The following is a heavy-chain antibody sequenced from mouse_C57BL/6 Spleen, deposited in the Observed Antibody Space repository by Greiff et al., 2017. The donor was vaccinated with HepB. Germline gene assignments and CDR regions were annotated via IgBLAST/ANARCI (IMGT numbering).Heavy chain of an antibody. V-gene: IGHV5-4*01. CDR1: GFTFSSYA. J-gene: IGHJ4*01. CDR2: ISDGGSYT. D-gene: IGHD2-2*01. CDR3: ARDLLWLEDAMDY. Sequence: EVQVVESGGGLVKPGGSLKLSCAASGFTFSSYAMSWVRQTPEKRLEWVATISDGGSYTYYPDNVKGRFTISRDNAKNNLYLQMSHLKSEDTAMYYCARDLLWLEDAMDYWGQGTSVTVSS.